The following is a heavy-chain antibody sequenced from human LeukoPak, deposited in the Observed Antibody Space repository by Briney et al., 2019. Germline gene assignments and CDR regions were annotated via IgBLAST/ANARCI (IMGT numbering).Heavy chain of an antibody. CDR2: IIPILGIA. CDR3: ARESDSSGYT. V-gene: IGHV1-69*04. D-gene: IGHD3-22*01. Sequence: ASVKVSCKASGGTFSSSAISWVRQAPGQGLEWMGRIIPILGIANYAQKFQGRVTITADKSTSTAYMELSSLRSEDTAVYYCARESDSSGYTWGQGTLVTVSS. J-gene: IGHJ4*02. CDR1: GGTFSSSA.